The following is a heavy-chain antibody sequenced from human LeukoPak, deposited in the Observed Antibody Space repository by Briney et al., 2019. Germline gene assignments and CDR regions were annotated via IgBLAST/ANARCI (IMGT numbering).Heavy chain of an antibody. V-gene: IGHV3-30*18. CDR2: ISSDGNNT. J-gene: IGHJ6*04. Sequence: GGSLRLSCAASGLIFSSYGMHWVRQAPGMGLEWVAVISSDGNNTYYADSVKGRFTISRDNSKNTLYLQMDSLRAEDTAVYYCAKDSGSGRGLYYYGMDVWGKGTTVPVSS. CDR1: GLIFSSYG. D-gene: IGHD3-10*01. CDR3: AKDSGSGRGLYYYGMDV.